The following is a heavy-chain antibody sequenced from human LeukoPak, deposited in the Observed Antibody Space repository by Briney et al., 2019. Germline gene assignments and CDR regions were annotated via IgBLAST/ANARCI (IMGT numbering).Heavy chain of an antibody. CDR1: GGSISSAGYY. CDR2: IDYTGST. V-gene: IGHV4-39*07. CDR3: ARVVAVAGTFPDS. D-gene: IGHD6-19*01. J-gene: IGHJ4*02. Sequence: SETLSLTCAVSGGSISSAGYYWGCIRQPPGKGLEWIGTIDYTGSTYYNPSLKSRVTISKDTAKNQFSLKLSSVTAADTAVYYCARVVAVAGTFPDSWGQGTLVTVSS.